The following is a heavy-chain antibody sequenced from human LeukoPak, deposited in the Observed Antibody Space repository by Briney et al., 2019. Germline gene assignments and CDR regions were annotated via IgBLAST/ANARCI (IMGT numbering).Heavy chain of an antibody. J-gene: IGHJ4*02. D-gene: IGHD6-13*01. V-gene: IGHV1-2*06. CDR2: INPNSGGT. CDR1: GYTFTGYY. CDR3: ARDIISSSWYEIDY. Sequence: ASVKVSCKASGYTFTGYYMHWVRQAPGQGLEWMGRINPNSGGTNYAQKLQGRVTMTRDMSISTAYMELSRLRSDDTAVYYCARDIISSSWYEIDYWGQGTLVTVSS.